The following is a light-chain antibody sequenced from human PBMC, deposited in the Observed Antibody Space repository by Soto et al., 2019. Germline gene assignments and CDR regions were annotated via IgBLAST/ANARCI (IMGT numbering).Light chain of an antibody. J-gene: IGKJ2*01. V-gene: IGKV3-15*01. Sequence: EIVMTQSPATLSVSPGERATLSCRASQSVSSNLAWYQQKPGQAPRPLISGASTRATGIPARFSGSGSGTEFTLTISGLQSEDFAVYYCQQSDNWPPYTFGQGTQLEIK. CDR2: GAS. CDR3: QQSDNWPPYT. CDR1: QSVSSN.